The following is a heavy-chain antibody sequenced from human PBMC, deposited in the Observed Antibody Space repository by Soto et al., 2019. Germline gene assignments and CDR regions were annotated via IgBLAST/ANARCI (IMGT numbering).Heavy chain of an antibody. CDR3: ASWPNYDFWSGYYTGGVGMDV. Sequence: PSETLSLTCTVSGGSVSSGSYYWSWIRQPPGKGMEWIGYIYYSGSTNYNPSLKSRVTISVDTSKNQFSLKLSSVTAADTAVYYCASWPNYDFWSGYYTGGVGMDVWGQGTTVTV. V-gene: IGHV4-61*01. CDR1: GGSVSSGSYY. CDR2: IYYSGST. D-gene: IGHD3-3*01. J-gene: IGHJ6*02.